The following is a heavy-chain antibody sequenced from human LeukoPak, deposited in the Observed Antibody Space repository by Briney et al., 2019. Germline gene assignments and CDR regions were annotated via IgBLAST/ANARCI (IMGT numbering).Heavy chain of an antibody. V-gene: IGHV5-51*01. D-gene: IGHD2-21*01. CDR3: ARHYSNDHTLFDF. Sequence: GESLKISCKGSGYSFTSYWIGWVRQMPGKGLEWMGIIYPGDSDTRYSPSFQGQVTISADKSISTAYLQWSSLRASDTAIYFCARHYSNDHTLFDFWSQGALVTVST. J-gene: IGHJ4*02. CDR1: GYSFTSYW. CDR2: IYPGDSDT.